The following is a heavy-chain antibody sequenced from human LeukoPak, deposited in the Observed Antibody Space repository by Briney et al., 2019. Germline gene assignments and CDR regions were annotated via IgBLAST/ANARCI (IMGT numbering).Heavy chain of an antibody. CDR3: ARDEGSSGYYSQGDY. V-gene: IGHV3-7*01. J-gene: IGHJ4*02. D-gene: IGHD3-22*01. CDR2: IKQDGSEK. Sequence: HSGGSLRLSCAASGFTVSSNYMSWVRQAPGKGLEWVANIKQDGSEKYYVDSVKGRFTISRDNAKNSLYLQMDSLRAEDTAIYYCARDEGSSGYYSQGDYWGQGTLVTVSS. CDR1: GFTVSSNY.